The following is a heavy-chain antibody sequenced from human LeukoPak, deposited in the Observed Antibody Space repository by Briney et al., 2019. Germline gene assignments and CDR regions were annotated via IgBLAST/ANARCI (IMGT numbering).Heavy chain of an antibody. CDR2: IIPIFGTA. CDR3: ARDARFSIAAVYSWFDP. J-gene: IGHJ5*02. Sequence: SVKVSCKASGGTFSSYAISWVRQAPGQGLEWMGGIIPIFGTANYAQKFQGRVTITADESTSTAYMELSSLRSEDTAVYYCARDARFSIAAVYSWFDPWGQGTLVTVSP. CDR1: GGTFSSYA. V-gene: IGHV1-69*01. D-gene: IGHD6-13*01.